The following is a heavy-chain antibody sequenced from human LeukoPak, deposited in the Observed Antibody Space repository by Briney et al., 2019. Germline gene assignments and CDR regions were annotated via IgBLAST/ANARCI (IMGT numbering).Heavy chain of an antibody. CDR2: ISSSNSTI. D-gene: IGHD3-3*01. V-gene: IGHV3-48*01. Sequence: GGSLRLSCAASGFTFSSYAMSWVRQAPGKGLEWVSYISSSNSTIYYADSVKGRFTISRDNAKNSLYLQMNSLRAEDTAVYYCAKNYDFWSGASFDYWGQGTQVTVSS. CDR1: GFTFSSYA. J-gene: IGHJ4*02. CDR3: AKNYDFWSGASFDY.